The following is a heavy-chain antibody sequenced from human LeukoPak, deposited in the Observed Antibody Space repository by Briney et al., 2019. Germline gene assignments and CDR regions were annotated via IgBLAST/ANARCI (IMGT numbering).Heavy chain of an antibody. CDR2: INPSGGST. J-gene: IGHJ5*02. CDR1: GYTFTNYY. Sequence: GASVKVSCKASGYTFTNYYVHWVRQAPGQGLEWMGVINPSGGSTNYAQRFQGRVTMTRDTSTSTVYMELSSLRSEDTAVYYCAIHSTVTTFRGCVDPWAQGTLVTVSS. V-gene: IGHV1-46*01. D-gene: IGHD4-17*01. CDR3: AIHSTVTTFRGCVDP.